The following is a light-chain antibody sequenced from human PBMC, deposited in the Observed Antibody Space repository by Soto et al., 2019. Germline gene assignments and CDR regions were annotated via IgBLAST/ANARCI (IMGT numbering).Light chain of an antibody. Sequence: DIQMTQPPPSVSASVGDRATITCRASQGISSWLAWYQQKPGKAPKLLTDAVSSLQRVVPSRFSGSGSGTDFTLTNSSLQPEDFATYYCQQANSFPLTFGGGTKVEIK. J-gene: IGKJ4*01. CDR2: AVS. V-gene: IGKV1-12*01. CDR1: QGISSW. CDR3: QQANSFPLT.